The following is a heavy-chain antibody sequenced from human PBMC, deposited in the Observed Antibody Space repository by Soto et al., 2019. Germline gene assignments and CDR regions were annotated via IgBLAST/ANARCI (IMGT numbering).Heavy chain of an antibody. CDR2: IGAYNGNT. CDR1: GYTFTSYG. Sequence: QVQLVQSGAEVKKPGASVKVSCKASGYTFTSYGISWVRQAPGQGLEWMGWIGAYNGNTNYAQKLQGRVTMTTDTSTSTAYMELRSLRSDDTAVYYCAIVVPAAGGAGDWFDPWGQGTLVTVSS. CDR3: AIVVPAAGGAGDWFDP. D-gene: IGHD2-2*01. J-gene: IGHJ5*02. V-gene: IGHV1-18*01.